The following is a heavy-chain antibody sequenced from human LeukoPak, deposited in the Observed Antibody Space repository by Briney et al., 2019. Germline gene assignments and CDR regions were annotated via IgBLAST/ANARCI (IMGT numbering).Heavy chain of an antibody. V-gene: IGHV5-51*01. D-gene: IGHD3-9*01. CDR1: GYSFTSYW. Sequence: RESLKISCKGSGYSFTSYWSGWVRQMPGKGLEWMGIIYPGDSDTRYSPSFQGQVTISADKSISTAYLQWSSLKASDTAMYYCATISGGDDDAFDIWGQGTMVTVSS. J-gene: IGHJ3*02. CDR2: IYPGDSDT. CDR3: ATISGGDDDAFDI.